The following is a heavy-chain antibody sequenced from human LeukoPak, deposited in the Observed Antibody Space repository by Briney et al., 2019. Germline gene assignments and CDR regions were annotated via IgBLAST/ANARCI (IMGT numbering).Heavy chain of an antibody. D-gene: IGHD6-13*01. V-gene: IGHV1-2*02. Sequence: ASVKVSCKASGYTFISYGISWVRQAPGQGLEWMGWINPNSGGTNYAQKFQGRVTMTRDTSISTAYMELSRLRSDDTAVYYCARYSSSSDAFDIWGQGTMVTVSS. CDR1: GYTFISYG. J-gene: IGHJ3*02. CDR2: INPNSGGT. CDR3: ARYSSSSDAFDI.